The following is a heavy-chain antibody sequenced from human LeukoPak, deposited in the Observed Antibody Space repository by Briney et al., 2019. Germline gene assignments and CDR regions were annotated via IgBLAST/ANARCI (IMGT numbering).Heavy chain of an antibody. V-gene: IGHV3-74*01. J-gene: IGHJ4*02. CDR3: VRDHHFKIDF. Sequence: QPGGSLRLSCAASGFTFSSYWMHWVRQAPGKGLVWVARIPTDDNPTNYADSVQGRFTISRDNAKNTLYLQMNNLRLEDTAVYYCVRDHHFKIDFWGQGTLVTVSS. CDR1: GFTFSSYW. CDR2: IPTDDNPT.